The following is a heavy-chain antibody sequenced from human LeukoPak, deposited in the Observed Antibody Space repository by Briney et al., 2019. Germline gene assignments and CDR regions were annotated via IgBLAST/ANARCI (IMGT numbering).Heavy chain of an antibody. CDR3: AKDTYWMGYCSGGSCYSGDY. V-gene: IGHV3-23*01. D-gene: IGHD2-15*01. J-gene: IGHJ4*02. Sequence: PGGSLRLSCAASGFTFSSYAMSWVRQAPGKGLEWVSAISGSGGSTYYADSVKGRFTISRDNSKNTLYLQMNSLRAEDTAVYYCAKDTYWMGYCSGGSCYSGDYWGQGTLVTVSS. CDR1: GFTFSSYA. CDR2: ISGSGGST.